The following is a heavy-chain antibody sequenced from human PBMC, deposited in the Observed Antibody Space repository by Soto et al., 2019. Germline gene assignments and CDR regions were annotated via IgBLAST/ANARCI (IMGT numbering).Heavy chain of an antibody. CDR3: ARDRRKQLWVDGLNAMVV. CDR2: ISGYNGQT. J-gene: IGHJ6*02. Sequence: QVQMVQSGPEVKKPGASVKVSCKASAYTFTSYGISWGRQAPGQGREWVGWISGYNGQTNYAQNFRGIVTIATDTSTSTDYLEMRSLRSDDTAMYYCARDRRKQLWVDGLNAMVVWGQGTTVTVS. D-gene: IGHD5-18*01. CDR1: AYTFTSYG. V-gene: IGHV1-18*01.